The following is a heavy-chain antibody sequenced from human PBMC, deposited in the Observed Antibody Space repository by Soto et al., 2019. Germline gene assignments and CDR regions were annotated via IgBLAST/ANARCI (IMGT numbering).Heavy chain of an antibody. D-gene: IGHD2-15*01. CDR3: ARGISGGSFYDAFDI. CDR1: GGSIGSGGYY. J-gene: IGHJ3*02. CDR2: IYYSGST. Sequence: SETLSLTCTVSGGSIGSGGYYWSWIRQHPGKGLEWIGYIYYSGSTYYNPSLKSRVTISVDTSKNQFSLKLSSVTAADTAVYYCARGISGGSFYDAFDIWGQGTMVTVSS. V-gene: IGHV4-31*03.